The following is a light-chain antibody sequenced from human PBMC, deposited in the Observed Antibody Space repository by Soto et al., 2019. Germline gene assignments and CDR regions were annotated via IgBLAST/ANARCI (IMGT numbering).Light chain of an antibody. Sequence: EIVMTQSPATLSVSPGERATLSCRASQSVSSNLAWYQQKPGQAPRLLIYGAFTRATGIPARFSGSGSGTEFTLTISSLQSEDFAVYYCQQRDNWPTFGQGTKLEIK. J-gene: IGKJ2*01. V-gene: IGKV3-15*01. CDR2: GAF. CDR1: QSVSSN. CDR3: QQRDNWPT.